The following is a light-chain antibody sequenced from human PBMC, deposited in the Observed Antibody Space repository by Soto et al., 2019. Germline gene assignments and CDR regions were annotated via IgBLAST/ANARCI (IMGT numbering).Light chain of an antibody. CDR2: DVI. CDR1: RSDVGGYDY. Sequence: QSVLTQPRSVSGAPGQSVSISCTGARSDVGGYDYVSWYQQHPDKAPKVIIYDVIKRPSGVPDRFSGSKSGNTASLTISGLQSDDEADYYCCSYAGSYAYVFGPGTKLPVL. J-gene: IGLJ1*01. V-gene: IGLV2-11*01. CDR3: CSYAGSYAYV.